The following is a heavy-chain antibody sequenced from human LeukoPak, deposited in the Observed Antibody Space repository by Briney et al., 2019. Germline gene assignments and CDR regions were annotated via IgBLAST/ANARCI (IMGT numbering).Heavy chain of an antibody. CDR3: ARVRGTALTAYPGYFDY. CDR1: GYTFNSYG. Sequence: ASVKVSCKASGYTFNSYGISWVRQAPGQGLEWMGWISICTGNTKYGEKFQGRVTMTRDTSTSTAYLEVRSLNSDDTAVYYCARVRGTALTAYPGYFDYWGQGTLVTVSS. CDR2: ISICTGNT. D-gene: IGHD2-21*02. V-gene: IGHV1-18*04. J-gene: IGHJ4*02.